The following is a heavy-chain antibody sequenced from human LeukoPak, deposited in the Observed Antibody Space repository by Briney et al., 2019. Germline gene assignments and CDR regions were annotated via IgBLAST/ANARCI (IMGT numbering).Heavy chain of an antibody. J-gene: IGHJ4*02. Sequence: SETLSLTCAVYGGSFSGYYWSWIRQPPGKGLEWIGEINHSGSTNYNPSLKSRVTTSVDTSKNQFSLKLSSVTAADTAVYYCARGGLTMRTFDYWGQGTLVTVSS. CDR2: INHSGST. D-gene: IGHD4/OR15-4a*01. CDR3: ARGGLTMRTFDY. CDR1: GGSFSGYY. V-gene: IGHV4-34*01.